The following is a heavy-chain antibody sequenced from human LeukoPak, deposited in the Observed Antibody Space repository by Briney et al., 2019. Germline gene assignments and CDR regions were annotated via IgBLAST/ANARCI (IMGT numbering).Heavy chain of an antibody. V-gene: IGHV3-7*01. CDR1: GFTFSSYW. CDR3: ARVARDTIFGVVINYYYYMGV. CDR2: IKQDGSEK. J-gene: IGHJ6*03. D-gene: IGHD3-3*01. Sequence: GGSLRLSCAASGFTFSSYWMSWVRQAPGKGLEWVANIKQDGSEKYYVDSVKGRFTISRDNAKNSLYLQMNSLRAEDTAVYYCARVARDTIFGVVINYYYYMGVWGKGTTVTVSS.